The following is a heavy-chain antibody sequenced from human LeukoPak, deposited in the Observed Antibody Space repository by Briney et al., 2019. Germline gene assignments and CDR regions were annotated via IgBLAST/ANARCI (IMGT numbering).Heavy chain of an antibody. CDR1: GYTFTGYY. CDR2: INPNSGLA. D-gene: IGHD5-24*01. J-gene: IGHJ4*02. Sequence: ASVKVSCKASGYTFTGYYIHWVRQAPGQGLEWMGWINPNSGLANYAQRFQVRVTMTRDTPISTASMEVSRLRSDDTAVYYCARGEMSTITIDCWGQGTLVTVSS. V-gene: IGHV1-2*02. CDR3: ARGEMSTITIDC.